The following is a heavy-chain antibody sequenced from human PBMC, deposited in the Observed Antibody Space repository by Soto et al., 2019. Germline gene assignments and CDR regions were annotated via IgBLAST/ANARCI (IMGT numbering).Heavy chain of an antibody. Sequence: HPGGSLRLSCAASGFSFSKYAMHWVRQAPGKGPEWVAVITYDATNEYYADSVKGRFTISRDNSNNTLSLHMSSLRLADTAVYYCARKAVPDFWGQGTLVTVSS. CDR1: GFSFSKYA. CDR2: ITYDATNE. CDR3: ARKAVPDF. J-gene: IGHJ4*02. D-gene: IGHD6-19*01. V-gene: IGHV3-30-3*01.